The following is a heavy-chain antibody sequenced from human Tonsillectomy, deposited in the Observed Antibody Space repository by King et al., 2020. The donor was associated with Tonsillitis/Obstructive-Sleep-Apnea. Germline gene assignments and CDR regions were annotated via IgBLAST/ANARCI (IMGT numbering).Heavy chain of an antibody. CDR1: GGSISSGAYS. CDR2: IYHSGST. J-gene: IGHJ3*02. D-gene: IGHD3-16*01. Sequence: QLQESGSGLVQPSQTLSLTCAVSGGSISSGAYSWNCIRQPPGKGLEWIGYIYHSGSTYSNPSLRSRVTISVDRSKNQFSLKLTSVTAADTAVYYCARAVGSWRGAFDIWGQGTTVTVSS. V-gene: IGHV4-30-2*01. CDR3: ARAVGSWRGAFDI.